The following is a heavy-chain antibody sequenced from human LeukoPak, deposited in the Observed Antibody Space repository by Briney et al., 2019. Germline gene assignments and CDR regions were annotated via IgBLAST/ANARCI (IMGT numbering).Heavy chain of an antibody. CDR1: GGSISRYY. Sequence: PSETLALTCTVSGGSISRYYWSWIPQPPGKGLEWIGYIHYSGSTNYLPSLKSRVTISVDTSKNQFSLKLSSVTAADAAVYYCARVSPAYDILTGYYYYFDYWGQGTLVTVSS. CDR2: IHYSGST. CDR3: ARVSPAYDILTGYYYYFDY. J-gene: IGHJ4*02. D-gene: IGHD3-9*01. V-gene: IGHV4-59*01.